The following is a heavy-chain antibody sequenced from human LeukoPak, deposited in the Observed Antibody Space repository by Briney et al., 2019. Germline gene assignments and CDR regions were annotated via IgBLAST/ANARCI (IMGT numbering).Heavy chain of an antibody. CDR1: GFTFSVYW. CDR3: ARDLTGTLFDS. D-gene: IGHD2-8*02. J-gene: IGHJ4*02. Sequence: GGSLRLSCAASGFTFSVYWMHCVRRVPGKGLVWVSRISTDGSDTSYGDSVKGRFTVSRDNAKSTVYLQMNSLKTEDTAVYFCARDLTGTLFDSWGQGTLVTVSS. V-gene: IGHV3-74*01. CDR2: ISTDGSDT.